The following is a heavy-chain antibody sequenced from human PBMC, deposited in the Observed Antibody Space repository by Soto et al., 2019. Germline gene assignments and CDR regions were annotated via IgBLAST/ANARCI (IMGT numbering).Heavy chain of an antibody. CDR1: GFIFSNNA. V-gene: IGHV3-23*01. J-gene: IGHJ3*02. D-gene: IGHD3-22*01. Sequence: GGSLRLSCAASGFIFSNNAMSWVRQAPGKGLEWVSAISGSSGSTFYADSVKGRFTISRDNSKNTLYLQMNSLRAEDTALYYCAKNSGYYYDAFDIWGKGTMVTVSS. CDR2: ISGSSGST. CDR3: AKNSGYYYDAFDI.